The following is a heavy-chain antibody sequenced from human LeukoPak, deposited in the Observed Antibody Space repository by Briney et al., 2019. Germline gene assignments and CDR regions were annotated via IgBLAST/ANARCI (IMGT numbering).Heavy chain of an antibody. D-gene: IGHD3-22*01. CDR3: ARDRSDSSGYYYHGWFDP. V-gene: IGHV4-39*07. Sequence: SETLSLTCTVSGGSISSGDYYWSWIRQPPGKGLEWIGSIYYSGSTYYNPSLKIRVTISLDTSKNQLSLKLNSVTAADTAVYYCARDRSDSSGYYYHGWFDPWGRGTLVTVSS. CDR2: IYYSGST. CDR1: GGSISSGDYY. J-gene: IGHJ5*02.